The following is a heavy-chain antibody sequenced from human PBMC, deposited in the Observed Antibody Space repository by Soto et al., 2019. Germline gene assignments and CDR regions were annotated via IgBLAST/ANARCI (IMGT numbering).Heavy chain of an antibody. J-gene: IGHJ3*02. V-gene: IGHV1-2*04. D-gene: IGHD3-22*01. CDR1: GYTFTGYY. CDR2: INPNSGGT. CDR3: ARNYYDDSSGYYRWRAFDI. Sequence: GASVKVSCKASGYTFTGYYMHWVRQAPGQGLEWMGWINPNSGGTNYAQKFQGWVTMTRDTSISTAYMELSRLRSDDTAVYYCARNYYDDSSGYYRWRAFDIWGQGTMVTVSS.